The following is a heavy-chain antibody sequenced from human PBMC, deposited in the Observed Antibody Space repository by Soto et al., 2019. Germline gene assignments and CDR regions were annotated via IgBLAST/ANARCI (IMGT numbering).Heavy chain of an antibody. CDR2: IIPIFGTA. CDR3: ARARYYDSSGYSFGFAP. D-gene: IGHD3-22*01. J-gene: IGHJ5*02. CDR1: GGTFSSYA. Sequence: SVKVSXKASGGTFSSYAISWVRQAPGQGFEWMGGIIPIFGTANYAQKFQGRVTITADESTSIVYMELSSLRSEDTAVYYCARARYYDSSGYSFGFAPWG. V-gene: IGHV1-69*13.